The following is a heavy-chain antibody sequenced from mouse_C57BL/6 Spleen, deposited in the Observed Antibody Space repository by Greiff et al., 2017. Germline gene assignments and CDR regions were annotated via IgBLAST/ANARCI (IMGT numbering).Heavy chain of an antibody. J-gene: IGHJ2*01. V-gene: IGHV1-59*01. Sequence: VQLQQSGAELVRPGTSVKLSCKASGYTFTSYWMHWVKQRPGQGLEWIGVIDPSDSYTNYNQKFKGKATLTVDTSSSTAYMQLSSLTSEDSAVYYCARQSYWGQGTTLTVSS. CDR2: IDPSDSYT. CDR3: ARQSY. CDR1: GYTFTSYW.